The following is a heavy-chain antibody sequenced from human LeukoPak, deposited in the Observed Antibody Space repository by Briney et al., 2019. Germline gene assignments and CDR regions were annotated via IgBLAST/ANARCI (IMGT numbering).Heavy chain of an antibody. D-gene: IGHD4-23*01. CDR1: DGSLGASC. Sequence: SETLSLTCGVYDGSLGASCWSWIRQPPGKGLEWIGEVYHSGSARYDPSLQSRVTISVDASKDQFSLKLSSVTAAHTAVYFCARGLGGGNSVYFDLWGRGTLVTVSS. CDR2: VYHSGSA. J-gene: IGHJ2*01. CDR3: ARGLGGGNSVYFDL. V-gene: IGHV4-34*01.